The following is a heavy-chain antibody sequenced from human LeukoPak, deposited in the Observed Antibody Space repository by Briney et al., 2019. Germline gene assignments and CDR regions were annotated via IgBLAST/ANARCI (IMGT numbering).Heavy chain of an antibody. CDR1: GGTFSSYA. Sequence: ASVTVSCKSSGGTFSSYAISWVRQAPGQGLEWMGGIIPIFGTANYAQKFQGRVTITTDESTSTAYMELSSLRSEDTAVYYCARGRYYYDRGFDYWGQGTLATVSS. D-gene: IGHD3-22*01. CDR3: ARGRYYYDRGFDY. V-gene: IGHV1-69*05. J-gene: IGHJ4*02. CDR2: IIPIFGTA.